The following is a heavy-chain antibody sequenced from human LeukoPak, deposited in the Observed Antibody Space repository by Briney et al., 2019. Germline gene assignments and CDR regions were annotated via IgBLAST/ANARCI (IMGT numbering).Heavy chain of an antibody. Sequence: PGGSLRLSCAASGFTFSSYGMHWVRQAPGKGLEWVAVISYDGSNKYYADSVKGRFTISRDNSKNTLYLQMNSLRAEDTAVYYCTRDFVPYSMDVWGKGTTVTVSS. V-gene: IGHV3-30*03. CDR2: ISYDGSNK. CDR1: GFTFSSYG. J-gene: IGHJ6*03. D-gene: IGHD3-3*01. CDR3: TRDFVPYSMDV.